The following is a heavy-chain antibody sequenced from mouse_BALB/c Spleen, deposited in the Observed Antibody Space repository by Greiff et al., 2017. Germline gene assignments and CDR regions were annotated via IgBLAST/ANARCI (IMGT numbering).Heavy chain of an antibody. Sequence: EVQLQQSGPELVKPGASMKISCTASGYTFTDYNMHWVKQSHGKNLEWIGLINPSNSGTNYYQKFKGKATITVDKSSNTAYMELLSLTSEDSAVYYCCRSRYYDEDYAVDYWGQGTSVTVSS. CDR1: GYTFTDYN. CDR2: INPSNSGT. J-gene: IGHJ4*01. V-gene: IGHV1-18*01. CDR3: CRSRYYDEDYAVDY. D-gene: IGHD2-4*01.